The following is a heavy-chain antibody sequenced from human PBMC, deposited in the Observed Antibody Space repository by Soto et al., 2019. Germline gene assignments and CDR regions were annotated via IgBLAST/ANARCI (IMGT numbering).Heavy chain of an antibody. D-gene: IGHD3-10*01. Sequence: SETLSLTCTVSGGSISSGDYYWSWIRQPPGKGLEWIGYIYYSGRTYYNPSLKSRVTISVDTSKNQFSLKLSSVTAADTAVYYCARDGIRFPGRMDFWGQVTTVTVSS. CDR1: GGSISSGDYY. V-gene: IGHV4-30-4*01. CDR2: IYYSGRT. CDR3: ARDGIRFPGRMDF. J-gene: IGHJ6*02.